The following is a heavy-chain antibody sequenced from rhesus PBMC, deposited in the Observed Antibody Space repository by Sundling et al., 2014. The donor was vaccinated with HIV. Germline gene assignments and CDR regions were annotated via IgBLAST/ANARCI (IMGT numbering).Heavy chain of an antibody. V-gene: IGHV4S9*01. CDR1: GASISDNYY. CDR2: VFGSSGNT. CDR3: ARTGPWTGFYXFDY. Sequence: QLQLQESGPGLVKPSETLSLTCAVSGASISDNYYWNWIRQPPGKGLEWIGNVFGSSGNTYYNPTLKSRVTISTDTSKNQFFLRLSSVTAADTAVYYCARTGPWTGFYXFDYWGQGVLVTVSS. J-gene: IGHJ4*01. D-gene: IGHD3-3*01.